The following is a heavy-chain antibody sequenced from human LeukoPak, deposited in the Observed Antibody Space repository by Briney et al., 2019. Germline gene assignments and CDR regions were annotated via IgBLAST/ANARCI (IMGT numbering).Heavy chain of an antibody. D-gene: IGHD3-10*01. CDR3: ASLTMVRGVMKDY. V-gene: IGHV3-66*01. CDR2: IYSGGST. CDR1: GFTVSSNY. J-gene: IGHJ4*02. Sequence: PGGSLRLSCAASGFTVSSNYMSWVRQAPGKGLEWVSVIYSGGSTYYADSVKGRFTISRDNSKNTLYLQMNSLRAEDTAVYYCASLTMVRGVMKDYWGQGTLVTVSS.